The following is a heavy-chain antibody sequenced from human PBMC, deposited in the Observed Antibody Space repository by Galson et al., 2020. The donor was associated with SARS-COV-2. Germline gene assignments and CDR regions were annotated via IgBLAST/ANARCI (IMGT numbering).Heavy chain of an antibody. Sequence: GGSLRLSCATSGFTFSIYAMHWVRQAPGKGLEWVAVISYADGDGPHYADSVKGRFTISRDDSKNTVYLQMDRLRVEDTAVYYCARDPGGNYDVNWFDPWGQGALVTVSS. CDR2: ISYADGDGP. CDR1: GFTFSIYA. V-gene: IGHV3-30*04. CDR3: ARDPGGNYDVNWFDP. J-gene: IGHJ5*02. D-gene: IGHD3-16*01.